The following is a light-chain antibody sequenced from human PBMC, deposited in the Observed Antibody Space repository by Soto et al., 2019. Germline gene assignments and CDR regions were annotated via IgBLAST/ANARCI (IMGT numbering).Light chain of an antibody. J-gene: IGKJ1*01. V-gene: IGKV3-20*01. CDR2: HTS. CDR1: QSVGGS. CDR3: QQCESSPRT. Sequence: ETVLTQSPGTLPLSPGERATLSCRASQSVGGSLAWYQQRPGQAPRLLVYHTSNRATGIPDRFSASGSGTDFTLTISRLEPEDFAVYYCQQCESSPRTFGQGTKVDI.